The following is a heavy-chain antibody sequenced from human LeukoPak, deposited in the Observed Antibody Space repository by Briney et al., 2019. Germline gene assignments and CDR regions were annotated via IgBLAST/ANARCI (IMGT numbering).Heavy chain of an antibody. Sequence: GGSLRLSCAASGFTFSSYEMNWVRQAPGKGLEWVSYIHNSGNYVYYADSVKGRFTISRDNAKNSLYLQMNSLRAEDTAGYYCARDKEGRGLTNLDYWGQGTLVTVSS. CDR2: IHNSGNYV. CDR1: GFTFSSYE. CDR3: ARDKEGRGLTNLDY. D-gene: IGHD3-10*01. J-gene: IGHJ4*02. V-gene: IGHV3-48*03.